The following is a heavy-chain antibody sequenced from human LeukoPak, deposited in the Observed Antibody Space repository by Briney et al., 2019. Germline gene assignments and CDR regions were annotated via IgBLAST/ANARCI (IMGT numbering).Heavy chain of an antibody. D-gene: IGHD6-19*01. V-gene: IGHV3-66*01. J-gene: IGHJ4*02. CDR1: GFTVSSNY. Sequence: PGGSLRLSCAASGFTVSSNYMSWVRQAPGEGLEWVSVIYSGGSTYYADSVKGRFTISRDNSRNTLYLQMNSLRAEDTAVYYCASSGWTGAYFDYWGQGTLVTVSS. CDR3: ASSGWTGAYFDY. CDR2: IYSGGST.